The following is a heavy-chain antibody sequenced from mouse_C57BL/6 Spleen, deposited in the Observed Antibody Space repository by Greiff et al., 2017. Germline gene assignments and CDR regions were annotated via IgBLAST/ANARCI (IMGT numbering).Heavy chain of an antibody. CDR1: GYTFTDYE. J-gene: IGHJ3*01. CDR2: IDPETGGT. CDR3: TDDGYSGFAY. D-gene: IGHD2-3*01. V-gene: IGHV1-15*01. Sequence: VQLQQSGAELVRPGASVTLSCKASGYTFTDYEMHWVKQTPVHGLEWIGAIDPETGGTAYNQKFKGKAILTADKSSSTAYMELRSLTSEDSAVYYCTDDGYSGFAYWGQGTLVTVSA.